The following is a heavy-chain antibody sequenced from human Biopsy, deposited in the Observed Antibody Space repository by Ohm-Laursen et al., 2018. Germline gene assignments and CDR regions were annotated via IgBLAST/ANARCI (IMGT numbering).Heavy chain of an antibody. CDR3: AKHPTGFWFDP. V-gene: IGHV4-39*01. CDR2: IYNTETT. J-gene: IGHJ5*02. Sequence: SDTLSLTCSVSGGSISSSTTYYWVWIRQAPGRGLVWNESIYNTETTFYTPSLKSRVTISVDTSTKQFSLKLSSMTAADTALYFCAKHPTGFWFDPWGHGTLVTFSS. CDR1: GGSISSSTTYY.